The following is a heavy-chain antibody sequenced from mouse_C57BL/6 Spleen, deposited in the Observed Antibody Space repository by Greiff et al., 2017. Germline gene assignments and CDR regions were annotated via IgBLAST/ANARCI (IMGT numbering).Heavy chain of an antibody. D-gene: IGHD1-1*01. CDR2: IDPEDGET. Sequence: VQLQQSGAELVKPGASVKLSCTASGFNIKDYYMHWVKQRTEQGLEWIGRIDPEDGETKYAPKFQGKATITTDTSSNTAYLQLSSLTSEDTAVYYGARRPDYGSSYVAMGYWGQGTSVTFSS. V-gene: IGHV14-2*01. CDR1: GFNIKDYY. CDR3: ARRPDYGSSYVAMGY. J-gene: IGHJ4*01.